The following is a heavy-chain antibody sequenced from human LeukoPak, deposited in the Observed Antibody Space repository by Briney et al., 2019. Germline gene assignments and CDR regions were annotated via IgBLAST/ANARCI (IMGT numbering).Heavy chain of an antibody. Sequence: ASVKVSCKASGYTFTGYYMHWVRQAPEQGLEWMGWTNPNNGGTKYAQKFQGRVTMTRDTSISTAYMELTRLRSDDMAVYYCARDGWYISYMDVWGKGTTVTVSS. CDR2: TNPNNGGT. V-gene: IGHV1-2*02. J-gene: IGHJ6*03. D-gene: IGHD6-19*01. CDR3: ARDGWYISYMDV. CDR1: GYTFTGYY.